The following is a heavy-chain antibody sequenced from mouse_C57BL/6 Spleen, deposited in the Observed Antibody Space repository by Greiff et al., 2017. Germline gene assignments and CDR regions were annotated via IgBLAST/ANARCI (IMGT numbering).Heavy chain of an antibody. J-gene: IGHJ4*01. D-gene: IGHD1-1*01. Sequence: QVQLQQPGAELVKPGASVKLSCKASGYTFTSYWMHWVKQRPGRGLEWIGRIDPNSGGTKYNEKFKSKATLTVDKPSSTAYMQLSSLTSKDSAVYYCARSGSYYYGSSPLMDYWGQGTSVTVSS. CDR1: GYTFTSYW. V-gene: IGHV1-72*01. CDR3: ARSGSYYYGSSPLMDY. CDR2: IDPNSGGT.